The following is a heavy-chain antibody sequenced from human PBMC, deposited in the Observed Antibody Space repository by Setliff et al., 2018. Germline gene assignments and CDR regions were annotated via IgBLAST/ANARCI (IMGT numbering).Heavy chain of an antibody. Sequence: SETLSLTCNVSGASISSGFHYWSWIRQSAGEKPTWIGHVYSTGSTNYNPSFESRVSISVDKSNNQFSLKMTSVTAVDTAMYYCVRDRYGRNSDGSGVYNWFDSWGQGILVTVSS. CDR2: VYSTGST. CDR3: VRDRYGRNSDGSGVYNWFDS. J-gene: IGHJ5*01. D-gene: IGHD2-15*01. CDR1: GASISSGFHY. V-gene: IGHV4-61*09.